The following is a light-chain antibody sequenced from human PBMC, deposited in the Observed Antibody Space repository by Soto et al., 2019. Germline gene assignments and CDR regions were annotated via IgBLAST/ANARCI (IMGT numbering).Light chain of an antibody. V-gene: IGKV1-5*01. Sequence: DFQMTQSPSTLSASVGDRVTFTCRASQSISTLLAWYQQKPGKAPKLLIYAASTLESGVPSRFSGSGSGTEFTLTITSLQPDDFATYYCQHYSSFFGQGTKVDI. J-gene: IGKJ1*01. CDR2: AAS. CDR1: QSISTL. CDR3: QHYSSF.